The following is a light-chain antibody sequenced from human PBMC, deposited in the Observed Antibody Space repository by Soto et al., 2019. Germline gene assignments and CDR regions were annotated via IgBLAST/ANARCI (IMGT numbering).Light chain of an antibody. Sequence: QAVVTQEPSLTVSPGGTVPLTCGASTGAVTGGHYAYWFQQKPGQAPRTLIYDTSNKHSWTPARFSGSLLGGKAALTLSGVQPEDESEYYCLLSYSGARVFGGGTKLTVL. J-gene: IGLJ3*02. CDR2: DTS. CDR3: LLSYSGARV. CDR1: TGAVTGGHY. V-gene: IGLV7-46*01.